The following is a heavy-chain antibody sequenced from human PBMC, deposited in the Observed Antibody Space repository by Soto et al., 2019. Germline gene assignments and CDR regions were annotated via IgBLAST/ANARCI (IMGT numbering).Heavy chain of an antibody. CDR3: ARDRITIFGGFDP. Sequence: EASVKVSCKASGYTFTGYYMHWVRQAPGQGLEWMGWINPNSGGTNYAQKFQGRVTMTRDTSISTAYMELSRLRSDDTAVYYCARDRITIFGGFDPWGQGTLVTVSS. J-gene: IGHJ5*02. CDR2: INPNSGGT. V-gene: IGHV1-2*02. CDR1: GYTFTGYY. D-gene: IGHD3-3*01.